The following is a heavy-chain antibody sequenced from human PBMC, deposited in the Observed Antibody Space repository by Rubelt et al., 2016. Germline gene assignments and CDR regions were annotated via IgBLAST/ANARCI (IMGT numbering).Heavy chain of an antibody. D-gene: IGHD6-13*01. CDR3: ERLEARAAGPGDY. J-gene: IGHJ4*02. CDR1: GGTFSSYA. Sequence: QVQLVRSGAEVKKPGSSVKVSCKASGGTFSSYAISWVRQAPGQGLEWMGGIIPIFGTAHYAQKFQGRVTITADESTSTAYLEVSSLTSEDTAVYYCERLEARAAGPGDYWGQGTLVIVSS. V-gene: IGHV1-69*01. CDR2: IIPIFGTA.